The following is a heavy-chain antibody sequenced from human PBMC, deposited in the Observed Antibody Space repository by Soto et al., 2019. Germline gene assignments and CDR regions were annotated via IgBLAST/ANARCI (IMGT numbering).Heavy chain of an antibody. J-gene: IGHJ5*02. CDR1: GGTFSTYT. CDR2: IISIIGII. V-gene: IGHV1-69*08. CDR3: AGDPDSHYNDSHGYSSP. D-gene: IGHD3-22*01. Sequence: QVQLVQSGAEVKKPGSSVKVSCKASGGTFSTYTITWVRQAPGQGLEWMGRIISIIGIINYAQKFQGRVTITAQKFTGTTWMELTRLRSDDTAVYYCAGDPDSHYNDSHGYSSPWGQGTLVTVSS.